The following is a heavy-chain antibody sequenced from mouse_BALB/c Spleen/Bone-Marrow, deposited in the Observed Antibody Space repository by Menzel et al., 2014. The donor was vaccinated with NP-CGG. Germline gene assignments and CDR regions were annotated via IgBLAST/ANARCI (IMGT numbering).Heavy chain of an antibody. CDR2: INPESNTI. CDR1: AVDFSRYW. J-gene: IGHJ3*01. CDR3: ARLGYYGWFAY. V-gene: IGHV4-1*02. D-gene: IGHD2-3*01. Sequence: AAAAVDFSRYWMSWVRQAPGKGLQWIGEINPESNTINYTPSLKDKFIISRDNAKNTLYLQMSKVRSEDTALYCCARLGYYGWFAYWGQGTLVTVSA.